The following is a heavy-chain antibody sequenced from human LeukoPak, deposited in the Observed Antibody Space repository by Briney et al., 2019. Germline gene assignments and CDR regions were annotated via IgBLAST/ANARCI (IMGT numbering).Heavy chain of an antibody. CDR1: GFTFSDFW. CDR3: ARDARRYRYFDL. CDR2: ISGDATRI. V-gene: IGHV3-74*03. D-gene: IGHD1-1*01. J-gene: IGHJ2*01. Sequence: GSLRLSCVASGFTFSDFWMHWFRQVPGKGLMWLARISGDATRITYADSVEGRFTISRDTAKKTLYLQMTHLKVDDTAMYFCARDARRYRYFDLWGRGTLVTVTS.